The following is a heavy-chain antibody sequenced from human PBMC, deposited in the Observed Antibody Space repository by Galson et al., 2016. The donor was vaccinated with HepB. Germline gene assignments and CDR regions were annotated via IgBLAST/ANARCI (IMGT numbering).Heavy chain of an antibody. CDR3: ARDYVASLVAMIRGVSSFDF. CDR1: GYTFTSYP. J-gene: IGHJ4*02. CDR2: ITPYKGKV. V-gene: IGHV1-18*01. Sequence: SVKVSCKASGYTFTSYPISWVRQAPGQGLEWVGWITPYKGKVEYAQKFQGRVTMTTDTSTGTAYMDLRSLTSDDTAVYYCARDYVASLVAMIRGVSSFDFWGQGTLVTVSS. D-gene: IGHD3-10*01.